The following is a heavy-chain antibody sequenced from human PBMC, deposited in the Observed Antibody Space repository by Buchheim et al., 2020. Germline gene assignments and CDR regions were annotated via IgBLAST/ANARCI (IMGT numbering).Heavy chain of an antibody. D-gene: IGHD3-10*01. CDR2: IYWDDDK. CDR1: GFTLSTSGVG. Sequence: QITLKESGPTLVKPTQALTLTCTLSGFTLSTSGVGVGWIRQPPGKALEWLALIYWDDDKRYSPSLKSRLIITKDTSRNQVVLTMTNMDPVDTATYYCAHRGKSDQFDPWGQGTL. CDR3: AHRGKSDQFDP. V-gene: IGHV2-5*02. J-gene: IGHJ5*02.